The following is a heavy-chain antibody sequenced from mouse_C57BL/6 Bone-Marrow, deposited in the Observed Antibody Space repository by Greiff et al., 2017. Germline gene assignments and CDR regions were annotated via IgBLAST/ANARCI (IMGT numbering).Heavy chain of an antibody. CDR2: ISSGGSYT. Sequence: EVKLVESGGDLVKPGGSLKLSCAASGFTFSSYGMSWVRQTPDKRLEWVATISSGGSYTYYPDSVKGRFTISRYTAKNTLYLQMSSLKSEVTAMYYCARRPPPLLSYGYFDVWGTGTTVTVAS. J-gene: IGHJ1*03. CDR1: GFTFSSYG. D-gene: IGHD2-1*01. CDR3: ARRPPPLLSYGYFDV. V-gene: IGHV5-6*02.